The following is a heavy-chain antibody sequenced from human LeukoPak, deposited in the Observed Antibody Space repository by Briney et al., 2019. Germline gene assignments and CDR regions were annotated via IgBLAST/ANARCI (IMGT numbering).Heavy chain of an antibody. J-gene: IGHJ4*02. Sequence: PSQTLSLTCTVSGGSISSGGYYWSWIRQPPGKGLEWIGYIYHSGSTYYNPSLKSRVTISVDGSKNQFSLKLSSVTAADTAVYYCARAIVVVPAAAFDYWGQGTLVTVSS. CDR1: GGSISSGGYY. D-gene: IGHD2-2*01. V-gene: IGHV4-30-2*01. CDR2: IYHSGST. CDR3: ARAIVVVPAAAFDY.